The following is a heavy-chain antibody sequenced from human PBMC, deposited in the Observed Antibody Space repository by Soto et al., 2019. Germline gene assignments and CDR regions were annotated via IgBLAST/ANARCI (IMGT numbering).Heavy chain of an antibody. V-gene: IGHV1-24*01. J-gene: IGHJ4*02. CDR3: ACITMIVVDHY. CDR1: GYTLTELS. D-gene: IGHD3-22*01. CDR2: FDPEDGET. Sequence: VASVKVCCKVSGYTLTELSMHWVRQAPGKGLEWMGGFDPEDGETIYTQKFQGRVTMTEDTSTDTAYMELSSLRSEDTAVYYCACITMIVVDHYWGQGTLVAVSS.